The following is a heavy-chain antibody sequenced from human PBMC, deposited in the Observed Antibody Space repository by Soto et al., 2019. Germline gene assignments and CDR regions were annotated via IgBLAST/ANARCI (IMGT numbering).Heavy chain of an antibody. CDR3: AKGGYYSLFDI. CDR2: ISGSGGRA. D-gene: IGHD3-16*01. V-gene: IGHV3-23*01. CDR1: GFPFSGYA. J-gene: IGHJ3*02. Sequence: GGSLRLSCVASGFPFSGYAMSWVRQTPGKGLEWVSGISGSGGRAYYADSVKGRFTISRDNSNNTLSLQMHILRVEDTAVYFCAKGGYYSLFDIWGQGTTVTVS.